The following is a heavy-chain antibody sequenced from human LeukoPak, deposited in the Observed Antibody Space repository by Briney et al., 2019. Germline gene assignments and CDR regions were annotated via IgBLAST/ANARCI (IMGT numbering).Heavy chain of an antibody. CDR2: IYTSGST. D-gene: IGHD2-2*01. J-gene: IGHJ3*02. CDR3: ARGLIRYCSSTSCYFDAFDI. Sequence: PSETLSLTCTVSGGSISSGSYYWSWIRQPAGKGLEWIGRIYTSGSTNYNPSLKSRVTISVDTSKNQFSLKLSSVTAADTAVYYCARGLIRYCSSTSCYFDAFDIWGQGTMVTVSS. V-gene: IGHV4-61*02. CDR1: GGSISSGSYY.